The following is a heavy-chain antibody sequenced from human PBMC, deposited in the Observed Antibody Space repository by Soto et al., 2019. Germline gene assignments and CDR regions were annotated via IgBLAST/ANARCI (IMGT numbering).Heavy chain of an antibody. CDR2: IYYSGST. V-gene: IGHV4-59*01. J-gene: IGHJ4*02. CDR3: ARDRPDSYGLDY. CDR1: GGSISSYY. D-gene: IGHD5-18*01. Sequence: LSLTCTVSGGSISSYYWIWIRQPPGKGLEWIGYIYYSGSTNYNPSLKSRVTISVDTSKNQFSLKLSSVTAADTAVYYCARDRPDSYGLDYWGQGTLVTVSS.